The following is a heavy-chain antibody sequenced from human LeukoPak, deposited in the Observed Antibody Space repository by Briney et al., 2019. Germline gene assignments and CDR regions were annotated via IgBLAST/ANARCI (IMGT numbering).Heavy chain of an antibody. V-gene: IGHV1-18*01. CDR2: ISAYNGNT. D-gene: IGHD3-9*01. CDR3: ARDRGLTGYSYYYYYGMDV. CDR1: GYTFTSCG. J-gene: IGHJ6*02. Sequence: ASVKVSCKASGYTFTSCGISWVRQAPGQGLEWMGWISAYNGNTNYAQKLQGRVTMTTDTSTSTAYMELRSLRSDDTAVYYCARDRGLTGYSYYYYYGMDVWGQGTTVTVSS.